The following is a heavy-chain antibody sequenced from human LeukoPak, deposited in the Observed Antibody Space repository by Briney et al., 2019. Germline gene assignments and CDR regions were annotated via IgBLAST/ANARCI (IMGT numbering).Heavy chain of an antibody. CDR3: ASAAGPFDN. CDR2: IWYDGSIK. V-gene: IGHV3-33*01. J-gene: IGHJ4*02. D-gene: IGHD6-19*01. CDR1: GFIFSTYG. Sequence: PGGSLRLSCAASGFIFSTYGMHWVRQAPGKGLEWVAVIWYDGSIKYYADSVKGRFTISRDNSKNTLYLQMNSLRAEDTAPYYCASAAGPFDNWGQGTLVTVSS.